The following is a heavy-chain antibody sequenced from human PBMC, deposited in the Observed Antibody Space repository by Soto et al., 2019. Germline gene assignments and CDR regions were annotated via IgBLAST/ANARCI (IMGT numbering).Heavy chain of an antibody. D-gene: IGHD1-26*01. CDR3: ARVVGGSYSADY. CDR2: ISAYNGNT. V-gene: IGHV1-18*01. J-gene: IGHJ4*02. Sequence: ASVKVSCKASGYSFPSYGITWVRQAPGQGLEWMGWISAYNGNTNYAQKLQGRVTMATDTSTSTAYMELRGLRSDDTAVYYCARVVGGSYSADYWGQGTLVTVSS. CDR1: GYSFPSYG.